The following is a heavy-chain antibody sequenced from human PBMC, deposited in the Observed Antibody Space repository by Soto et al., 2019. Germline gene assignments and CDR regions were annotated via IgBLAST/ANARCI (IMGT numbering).Heavy chain of an antibody. V-gene: IGHV3-30-3*01. CDR1: GFTFSSYA. J-gene: IGHJ5*01. Sequence: PGGSLRLSCAASGFTFSSYAFHWVRQAPGKGLEWVAILSDDGSNRYYAGSVKGRFTISRDNLKNTLYLQMNSLRAEDTAVYYCARHLSHLKYGWFDPWGQGTLVTVSS. CDR2: LSDDGSNR. D-gene: IGHD3-3*02. CDR3: ARHLSHLKYGWFDP.